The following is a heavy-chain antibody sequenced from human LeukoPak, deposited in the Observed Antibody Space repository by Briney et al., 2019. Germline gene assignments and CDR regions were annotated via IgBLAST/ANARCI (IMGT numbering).Heavy chain of an antibody. J-gene: IGHJ5*02. CDR2: IYYSGST. CDR1: GGSISSSSYY. D-gene: IGHD1-26*01. Sequence: SETLSLTCTVSGGSISSSSYYWGWIRQPPGKGLEWIGSIYYSGSTYYNPSLKSRVTISVDTSKNQFSLKLSSVTAADTAVYYCARQGSGSYYPNWFDPWGQGTLVTVSS. V-gene: IGHV4-39*01. CDR3: ARQGSGSYYPNWFDP.